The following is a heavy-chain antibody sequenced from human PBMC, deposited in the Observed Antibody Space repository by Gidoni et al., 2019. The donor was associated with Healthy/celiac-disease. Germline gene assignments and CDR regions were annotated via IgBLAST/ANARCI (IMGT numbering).Heavy chain of an antibody. D-gene: IGHD1-1*01. CDR2: FIPILGIA. CDR3: SRQYNWELDGYFDY. CDR1: GRTRSSYD. Sequence: QVQLVQSGAEVKKPGSSVTVSCKASGRTRSSYDISWVRQAPGQGLEWMGRFIPILGIATYAQTFHGRVPFTAVKSTSTAYMELSSLSSEDTAVYYCSRQYNWELDGYFDYWGQGTLVTVSS. V-gene: IGHV1-69*04. J-gene: IGHJ4*02.